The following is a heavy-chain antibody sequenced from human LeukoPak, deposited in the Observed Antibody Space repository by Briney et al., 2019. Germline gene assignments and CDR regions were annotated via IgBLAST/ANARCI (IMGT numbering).Heavy chain of an antibody. V-gene: IGHV4-34*01. CDR3: ARECRIQLWNYLDY. Sequence: SETLSLTCAVYGGSFSGYYWSWIRQPPGKGLEWIGEINHSGSTSYNPSLKSRVTISVDTSKNQFSLKLSSVTAADTAVYYCARECRIQLWNYLDYWGQGTLVTVSS. CDR2: INHSGST. J-gene: IGHJ4*02. D-gene: IGHD5-18*01. CDR1: GGSFSGYY.